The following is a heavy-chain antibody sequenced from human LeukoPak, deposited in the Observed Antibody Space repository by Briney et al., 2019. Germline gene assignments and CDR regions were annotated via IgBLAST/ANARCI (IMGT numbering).Heavy chain of an antibody. V-gene: IGHV4-31*03. D-gene: IGHD4-17*01. CDR1: GGSISSGGYY. Sequence: PSETLSLTCTVSGGSISSGGYYWSWIRQHPGKGLEWIVYIYYSGSTYYNPSLKSRVTISVDTSKNQFSLKLSSVTAADTAVYYCATRRGDYDVGLDPFDYWGQGTLVTVSS. CDR2: IYYSGST. CDR3: ATRRGDYDVGLDPFDY. J-gene: IGHJ4*02.